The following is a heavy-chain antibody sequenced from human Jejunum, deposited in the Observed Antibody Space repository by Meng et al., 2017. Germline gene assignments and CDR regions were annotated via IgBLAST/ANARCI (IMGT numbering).Heavy chain of an antibody. D-gene: IGHD3-9*01. CDR1: GGSISSSSHF. V-gene: IGHV4-39*01. CDR3: ARKDYDIVAGYNWFDP. Sequence: QLQLQESGPGLVKPSETLSLTCTVSGGSISSSSHFWGWIHQPPWKGLEWIGSMSSSGSTFYNPSLKSRVTMSVDTSKNQFSLKLSSVTAADTAIYYCARKDYDIVAGYNWFDPWGQGTLVTVSS. CDR2: MSSSGST. J-gene: IGHJ5*02.